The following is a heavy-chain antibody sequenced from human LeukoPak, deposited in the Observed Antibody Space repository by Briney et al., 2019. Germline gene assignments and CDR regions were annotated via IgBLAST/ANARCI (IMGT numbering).Heavy chain of an antibody. J-gene: IGHJ4*02. CDR3: AKGYYGSGSYGWFDY. CDR1: GFTFSSYG. D-gene: IGHD3-10*01. V-gene: IGHV3-23*01. Sequence: GGSLRLSCAASGFTFSSYGMSWVRQAPGKGLEWVSTISGSGDRTYYADSVKGRFTISRDNSKNTLFLHMNSLRAEDTAVYSCAKGYYGSGSYGWFDYWGQGTLVTVSS. CDR2: ISGSGDRT.